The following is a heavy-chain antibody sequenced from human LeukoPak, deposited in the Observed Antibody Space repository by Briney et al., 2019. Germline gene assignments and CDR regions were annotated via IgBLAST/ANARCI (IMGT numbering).Heavy chain of an antibody. Sequence: ASMKVSCKTYGYTFSDYYMHWVRQAPGQGLEWMAWINPNSGTTNYAQRFQGRVTVTRDTSISTAYMELSRLISDDTAVYYCTRGRPVSNSGSLEGHWGQGTLVTVSS. CDR1: GYTFSDYY. V-gene: IGHV1-2*02. CDR2: INPNSGTT. CDR3: TRGRPVSNSGSLEGH. J-gene: IGHJ4*02. D-gene: IGHD2-2*01.